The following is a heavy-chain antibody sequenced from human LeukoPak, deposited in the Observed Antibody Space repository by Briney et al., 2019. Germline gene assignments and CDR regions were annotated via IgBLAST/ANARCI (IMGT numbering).Heavy chain of an antibody. CDR3: ARVVIDAFDI. V-gene: IGHV3-20*04. CDR2: INWNGGST. CDR1: GFTFDKAW. J-gene: IGHJ3*02. Sequence: GGSLRLSCAASGFTFDKAWMTWVRQAPGKGLEWVSGINWNGGSTGYGDSVKGRFTISRDNAKNSLYLQMNSLRAEDTALYYCARVVIDAFDIWGQGTKVTVSS. D-gene: IGHD3-22*01.